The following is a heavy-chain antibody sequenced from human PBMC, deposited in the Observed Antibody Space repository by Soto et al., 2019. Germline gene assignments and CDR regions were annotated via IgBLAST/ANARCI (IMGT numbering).Heavy chain of an antibody. Sequence: PGGSLRLSCAASGFTLGTYAIHWVRQAPGKGLEWVSAISASGGSTYYADSVKGRFTISRDNAKTSLYLQMDSLRNEDTAVYYCARFFGSGFDYWGQGTLVTVSS. J-gene: IGHJ4*02. V-gene: IGHV3-48*02. D-gene: IGHD6-19*01. CDR1: GFTLGTYA. CDR2: ISASGGST. CDR3: ARFFGSGFDY.